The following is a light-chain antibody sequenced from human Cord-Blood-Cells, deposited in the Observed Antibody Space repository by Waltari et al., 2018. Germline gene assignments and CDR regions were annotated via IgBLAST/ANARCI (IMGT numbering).Light chain of an antibody. Sequence: QSVLTQPPSASGTPGQRVTISCSGSSSNIGSNYVYWYPQLPGPAPKLLIYRNKPRPSGVPDRFSGSKSGTAASLAISGLRSEDEADYYCAAWDDSLSVVFGGGTKLTVL. J-gene: IGLJ2*01. V-gene: IGLV1-47*01. CDR3: AAWDDSLSVV. CDR1: SSNIGSNY. CDR2: RNK.